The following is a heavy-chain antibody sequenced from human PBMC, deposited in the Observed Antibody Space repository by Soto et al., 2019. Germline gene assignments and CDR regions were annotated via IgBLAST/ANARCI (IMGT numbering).Heavy chain of an antibody. Sequence: PSETLSLTCTVSGGSISSGYYYWSWIRQPPGKGLEWIGYIYYSGSTYYNPSLKSRVTISVDTSKNQFSLKLSSVTAADTAVYYCAIDEYSSSSTDSFGMDVWGQGTTVT. J-gene: IGHJ6*02. CDR2: IYYSGST. D-gene: IGHD6-6*01. CDR3: AIDEYSSSSTDSFGMDV. V-gene: IGHV4-30-4*01. CDR1: GGSISSGYYY.